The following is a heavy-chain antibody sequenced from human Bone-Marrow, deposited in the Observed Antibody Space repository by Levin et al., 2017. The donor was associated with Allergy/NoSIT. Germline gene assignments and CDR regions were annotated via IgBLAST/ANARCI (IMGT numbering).Heavy chain of an antibody. Sequence: LPGGSLRLSCAASGFTFSNYAMSWVRQSPGKGLEWVSAINGSGGTTYYADSVKGRFTISRDNSMNTLYLQMNNLRADDTAVYYCANARSGYSAYDIWGQGTMVTVSS. CDR2: INGSGGTT. J-gene: IGHJ3*02. D-gene: IGHD5-18*01. CDR1: GFTFSNYA. V-gene: IGHV3-23*01. CDR3: ANARSGYSAYDI.